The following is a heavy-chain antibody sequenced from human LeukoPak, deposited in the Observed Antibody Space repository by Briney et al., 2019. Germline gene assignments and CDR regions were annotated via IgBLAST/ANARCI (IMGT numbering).Heavy chain of an antibody. D-gene: IGHD6-13*01. CDR2: INWNGGST. J-gene: IGHJ3*02. V-gene: IGHV3-20*04. Sequence: GGSLRLSCAASGFTFSSSAMSWVRQAPGKGLEWVSGINWNGGSTGYADSVKGRFTISRDNAKNSLYLQMNSLRAEDTALYYCARAATGYSSSWYDAFDIWGQGTMVTVSS. CDR1: GFTFSSSA. CDR3: ARAATGYSSSWYDAFDI.